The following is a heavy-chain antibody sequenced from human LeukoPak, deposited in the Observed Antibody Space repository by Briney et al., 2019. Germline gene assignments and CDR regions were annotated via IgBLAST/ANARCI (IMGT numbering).Heavy chain of an antibody. CDR2: INHSGST. CDR3: ASAIVVVPAARDFDY. Sequence: SETLSLTRAVYGGSFSGYYWSWIRQPPGKGLEWIGEINHSGSTNYNPFLKSRVTISVDTSKNQFSLKLSSVTAADTAVYYCASAIVVVPAARDFDYWGQGTLVTVSS. J-gene: IGHJ4*02. V-gene: IGHV4-34*01. CDR1: GGSFSGYY. D-gene: IGHD2-2*01.